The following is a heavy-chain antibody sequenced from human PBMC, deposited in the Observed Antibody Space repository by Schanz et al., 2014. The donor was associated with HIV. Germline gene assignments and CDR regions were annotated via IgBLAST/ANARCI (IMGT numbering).Heavy chain of an antibody. CDR3: ARDWENNWRYVGGFDS. CDR2: INPNSGST. Sequence: QVQLVQSGPEVSKPGTSVKVSCKTSGYAFSDYYLHWVRQAPGQGLEWMGWINPNSGSTNYARKYQGRVTCSSDTTTGTAYMEVTKLTYDDTAVYYCARDWENNWRYVGGFDSWGLGTLVIVSS. CDR1: GYAFSDYY. J-gene: IGHJ4*02. V-gene: IGHV1-2*02. D-gene: IGHD1-20*01.